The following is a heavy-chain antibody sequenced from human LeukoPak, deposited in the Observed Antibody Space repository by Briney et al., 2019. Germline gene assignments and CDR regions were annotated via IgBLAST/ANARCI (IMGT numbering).Heavy chain of an antibody. Sequence: GGSLRLSCAASGFTFSSYAMSWVRQAPGKGLEWVSAISGSGGSTYYADSVKGRFTISRDNSKNTLYLQMNSLRVEDTAVYYCAKSGGVTIFRGGFDYWGQGTLVTVSS. CDR1: GFTFSSYA. V-gene: IGHV3-23*01. D-gene: IGHD3-9*01. CDR2: ISGSGGST. CDR3: AKSGGVTIFRGGFDY. J-gene: IGHJ4*02.